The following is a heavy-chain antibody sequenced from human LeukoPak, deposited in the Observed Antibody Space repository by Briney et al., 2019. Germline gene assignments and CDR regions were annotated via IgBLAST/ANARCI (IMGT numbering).Heavy chain of an antibody. CDR3: ARDAGYDRFDY. CDR2: IKSKTDGGTT. Sequence: GGSLRLSCAASGFTFSNAWMSWVRQAPGKGLEWVGRIKSKTDGGTTDYAAPVKGRFTISRDDSKNTLYLQMNSLKTEDTAVYYCARDAGYDRFDYWGQGTLVTVSS. CDR1: GFTFSNAW. V-gene: IGHV3-15*01. D-gene: IGHD3-22*01. J-gene: IGHJ4*02.